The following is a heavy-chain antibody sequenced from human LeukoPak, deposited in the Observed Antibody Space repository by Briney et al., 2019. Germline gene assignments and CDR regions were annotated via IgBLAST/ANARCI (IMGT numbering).Heavy chain of an antibody. Sequence: GASVKVSCKASGYTFTNSDINWVRQAPGQGLEWMGWINPNSGGTNYAQKFQGWVTMTRDTSISTAYMELSRLRSDDTAVYYCARVLYVERGPHFDYWGQGTLVTVSS. D-gene: IGHD5/OR15-5a*01. CDR1: GYTFTNSD. J-gene: IGHJ4*02. V-gene: IGHV1-2*04. CDR3: ARVLYVERGPHFDY. CDR2: INPNSGGT.